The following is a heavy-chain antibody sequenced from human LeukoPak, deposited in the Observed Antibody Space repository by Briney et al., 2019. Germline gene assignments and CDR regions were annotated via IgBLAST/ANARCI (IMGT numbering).Heavy chain of an antibody. CDR3: ASTDYDILTGYYYFDY. V-gene: IGHV4-39*01. D-gene: IGHD3-9*01. Sequence: SEILSLTCTVSGGSISSSSYYWGWIRQPPGKGLEWIGSIYYSGSTYYNPSLKSRVTISVDTSKNQFSLKLSSVTAADTAVYYCASTDYDILTGYYYFDYWGQGTLVTVSS. CDR2: IYYSGST. CDR1: GGSISSSSYY. J-gene: IGHJ4*02.